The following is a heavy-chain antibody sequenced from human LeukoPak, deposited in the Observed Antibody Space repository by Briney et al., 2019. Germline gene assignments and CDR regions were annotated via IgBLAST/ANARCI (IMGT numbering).Heavy chain of an antibody. CDR3: ARDGYCGGDCYSY. Sequence: GESLRLSCAASGFTFSSYSMNWVRQAPGKGLEWVSSISSSSSYIYYAESVKGRFTISRDNAKNSLYLQMNSLRAEDTAVYYCARDGYCGGDCYSYWGQGTLVTVSS. V-gene: IGHV3-21*01. D-gene: IGHD2-21*02. CDR2: ISSSSSYI. CDR1: GFTFSSYS. J-gene: IGHJ4*02.